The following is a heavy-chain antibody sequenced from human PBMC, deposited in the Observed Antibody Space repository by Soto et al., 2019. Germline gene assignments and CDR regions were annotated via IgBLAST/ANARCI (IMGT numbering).Heavy chain of an antibody. D-gene: IGHD4-17*01. CDR3: ARPTTWDEY. V-gene: IGHV3-30-3*01. J-gene: IGHJ4*02. CDR1: GFTFSSYA. Sequence: QVQLVESGGGVVQPGRSLRLSCAASGFTFSSYAMHWVRQAPGKGLEWVAVISYDGSNKYYADSVKGRFTISRDNSKNTLYLQMNSRRAEDTAVYYCARPTTWDEYWGQGTLVTVSP. CDR2: ISYDGSNK.